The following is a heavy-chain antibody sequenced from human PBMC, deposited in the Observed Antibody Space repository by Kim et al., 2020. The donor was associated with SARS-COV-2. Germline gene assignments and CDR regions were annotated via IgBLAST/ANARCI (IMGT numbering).Heavy chain of an antibody. Sequence: GGSLRLSCAASGFTFSSDGMHWVRQAPGQGLEWVAVVWYDGSNKNYADSVQGRFTISRDNSKNTLYLQMNSLRAEDTAVYYCAKERGGYSYGKLYYYYGMHVWGQGTTVTVYS. CDR3: AKERGGYSYGKLYYYYGMHV. V-gene: IGHV3-33*06. CDR2: VWYDGSNK. CDR1: GFTFSSDG. J-gene: IGHJ6*02. D-gene: IGHD5-18*01.